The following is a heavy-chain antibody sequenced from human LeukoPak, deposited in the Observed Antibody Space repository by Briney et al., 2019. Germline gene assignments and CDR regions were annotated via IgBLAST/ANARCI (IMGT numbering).Heavy chain of an antibody. CDR1: GFTVSDYF. V-gene: IGHV3-74*01. CDR2: INGDGTTT. Sequence: GGSLILSCSASGFTVSDYFMHWVRQTPGEGLVWVSRINGDGTTTIYADSVKGRFTISRDNAKNTLYLQMNSLRAEDTAIYYCARRVDATRWFDPWGQGTLVTVSS. D-gene: IGHD2-15*01. CDR3: ARRVDATRWFDP. J-gene: IGHJ5*02.